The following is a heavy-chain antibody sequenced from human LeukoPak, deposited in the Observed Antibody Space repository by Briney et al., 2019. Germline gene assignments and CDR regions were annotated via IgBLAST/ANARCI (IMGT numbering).Heavy chain of an antibody. V-gene: IGHV1-2*02. J-gene: IGHJ4*02. CDR3: ARDFGSSKYYGGNSGDY. Sequence: GASVKVSCKASGYTFTGYYMHWVRQAPGQGLEWMGWINPNSGGTNYAQKFQGRVTMTRDTSISTAYMELSRLRSDDTAVYYCARDFGSSKYYGGNSGDYWGQGTLVTVSS. CDR1: GYTFTGYY. CDR2: INPNSGGT. D-gene: IGHD4-23*01.